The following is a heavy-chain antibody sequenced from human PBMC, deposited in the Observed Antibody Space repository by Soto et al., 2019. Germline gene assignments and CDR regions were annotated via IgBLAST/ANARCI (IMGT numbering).Heavy chain of an antibody. CDR3: ARDGPYYYGMDV. CDR2: IYYSGST. J-gene: IGHJ6*02. CDR1: YGSIGGGDCY. V-gene: IGHV4-30-4*08. Sequence: SETLCGTRTVSYGSIGGGDCYRSWIRQPPGKRPEWIGYIYYSGSTSYNASLKSRTSISADPSNNQFSLKLHSLTAADTALYFCARDGPYYYGMDVWGQGTTVTVAS.